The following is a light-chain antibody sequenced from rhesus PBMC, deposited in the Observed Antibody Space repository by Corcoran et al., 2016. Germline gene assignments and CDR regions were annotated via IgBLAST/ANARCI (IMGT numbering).Light chain of an antibody. CDR2: YAS. Sequence: DIQMTQSPSSLSASVGATVTITCRARQGIGNFLAWYQQKPGKAPKPLICYASTLEGGVPSRVSGSGSRTDFPLTITSLQPEDFAIYYCQQHNNFPRAFGQGTKVEIQ. CDR3: QQHNNFPRA. V-gene: IGKV1S3*01. CDR1: QGIGNF. J-gene: IGKJ1*01.